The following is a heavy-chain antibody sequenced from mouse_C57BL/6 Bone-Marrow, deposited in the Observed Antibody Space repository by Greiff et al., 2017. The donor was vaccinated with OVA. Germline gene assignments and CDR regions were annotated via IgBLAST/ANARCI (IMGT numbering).Heavy chain of an antibody. CDR1: GYTFTSYW. Sequence: QVQLQQPGAELVRPGSSVKLSCKASGYTFTSYWMDWVKQRPGQGLEWIGNIYPSDSETHYNQKFKDKATLTVDKSSSTAYMQLSSLTSEDSAVYYCARGNYYDYGGLAYWGQGTLVTVSA. J-gene: IGHJ3*01. V-gene: IGHV1-61*01. D-gene: IGHD2-4*01. CDR3: ARGNYYDYGGLAY. CDR2: IYPSDSET.